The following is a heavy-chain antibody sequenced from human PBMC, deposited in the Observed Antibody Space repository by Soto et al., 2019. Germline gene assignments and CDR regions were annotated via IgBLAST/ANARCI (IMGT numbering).Heavy chain of an antibody. Sequence: EVQLVESGGGLVQPGGSLRLSCAASGFTVSSSYMGWVRQAPGKGLEWVSSIYRGGDNTYYADSVRGRFTISTDNFKDTIYLQMNRLRVDDTAMYYCARHVGFYWYFDLWGRGTLVTVSS. CDR1: GFTVSSSY. CDR2: IYRGGDNT. D-gene: IGHD1-26*01. V-gene: IGHV3-66*04. J-gene: IGHJ2*01. CDR3: ARHVGFYWYFDL.